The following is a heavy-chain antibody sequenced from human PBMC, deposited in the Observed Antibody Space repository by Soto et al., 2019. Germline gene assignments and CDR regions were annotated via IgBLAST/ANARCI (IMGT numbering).Heavy chain of an antibody. CDR1: GFIFSDYS. J-gene: IGHJ4*02. V-gene: IGHV3-48*02. Sequence: GGSLRLSCAASGFIFSDYSMNWVRQFPGKGLEWIAYIDGGSSAIHYTDSVKGRFTISRDNARNSLYLQMNSLRDEDTAVYYCTREGSWGRGNQVTVS. CDR2: IDGGSSAI. CDR3: TREGS.